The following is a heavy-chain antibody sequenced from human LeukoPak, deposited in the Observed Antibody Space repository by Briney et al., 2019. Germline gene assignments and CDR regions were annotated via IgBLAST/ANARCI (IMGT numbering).Heavy chain of an antibody. Sequence: GGSLRLSCAASRFTVSSNYMSWVRQAPGKGLEWVSVIYSGGSTYYADSVKGRFTISRDNTKNTLYLQMNSLRAEDTAVYYCARDSSGWNGVFDIWGQGTMVTVSS. V-gene: IGHV3-53*01. CDR2: IYSGGST. CDR3: ARDSSGWNGVFDI. J-gene: IGHJ3*02. CDR1: RFTVSSNY. D-gene: IGHD6-19*01.